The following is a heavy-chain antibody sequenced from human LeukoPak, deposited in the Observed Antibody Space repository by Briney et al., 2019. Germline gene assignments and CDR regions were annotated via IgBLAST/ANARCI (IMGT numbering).Heavy chain of an antibody. CDR1: GGSISSSSYY. J-gene: IGHJ4*02. CDR2: NSGST. D-gene: IGHD6-13*01. V-gene: IGHV4-39*07. CDR3: ARVHDSSSWSSWGFDY. Sequence: PSETLSLTCTVSGGSISSSSYYWGWIRQPPGKGPEWIGSNSGSTYYNPSLKSRVAISVDTSKNQFSLKLSSVTAADTAVYYCARVHDSSSWSSWGFDYWGQGTLVTVSP.